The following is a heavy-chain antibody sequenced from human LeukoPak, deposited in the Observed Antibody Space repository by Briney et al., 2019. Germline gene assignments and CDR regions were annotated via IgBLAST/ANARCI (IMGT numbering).Heavy chain of an antibody. CDR1: GGSISNSSYY. J-gene: IGHJ5*02. CDR3: ATLPVNLATFDP. Sequence: SETLSLTCTVSGGSISNSSYYWGWIRQPPGKGLEWIGSIYYSGSTYYNPSLKSRVTISVDTSKNQFSLKLSSVTAADTAVYYCATLPVNLATFDPWGQGTLVTVSS. V-gene: IGHV4-39*07. D-gene: IGHD3-16*01. CDR2: IYYSGST.